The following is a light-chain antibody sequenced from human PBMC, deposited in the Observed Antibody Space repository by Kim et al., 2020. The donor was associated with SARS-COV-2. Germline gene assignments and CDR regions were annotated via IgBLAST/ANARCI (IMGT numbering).Light chain of an antibody. Sequence: DIQMTQSPSSLSASVGDRVTITCRASQSISSYLNWYQQKPGKAPKLLIYAASSLQSGVPSRFSGSGSETDFTLTISSLQPEDFATYYCQQANSFPWTFGQGTKVDIK. V-gene: IGKV1-39*01. CDR3: QQANSFPWT. J-gene: IGKJ1*01. CDR1: QSISSY. CDR2: AAS.